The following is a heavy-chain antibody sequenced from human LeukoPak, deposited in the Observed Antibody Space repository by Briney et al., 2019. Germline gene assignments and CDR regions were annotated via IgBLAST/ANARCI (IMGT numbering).Heavy chain of an antibody. CDR1: GGSISSGGYY. CDR2: IYTSGST. V-gene: IGHV4-61*02. CDR3: ARVSDCSGGSCYGLEYYFDY. Sequence: SETLSLTCTVSGGSISSGGYYWSWIRQPAGKGLEWIGRIYTSGSTNYNPSLKSRVTMSVDTSKNQFSLKLSSVTAADTAVYYCARVSDCSGGSCYGLEYYFDYWGQGTLVTVSS. J-gene: IGHJ4*02. D-gene: IGHD2-15*01.